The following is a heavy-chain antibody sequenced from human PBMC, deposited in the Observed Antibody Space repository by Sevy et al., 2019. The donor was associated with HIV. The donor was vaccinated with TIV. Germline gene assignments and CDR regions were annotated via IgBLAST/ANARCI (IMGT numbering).Heavy chain of an antibody. Sequence: GGSLRLSCAASGFTFSSYAMHWVRQAPGKGLEWVAVISYDGSNKYYADSVKGRFTISRDNSKNTLYLQMNSRRAEDTAVYYCAREGGWLQYYYYMDVWGKGTTVTVSS. V-gene: IGHV3-30-3*01. D-gene: IGHD5-12*01. CDR3: AREGGWLQYYYYMDV. CDR1: GFTFSSYA. J-gene: IGHJ6*03. CDR2: ISYDGSNK.